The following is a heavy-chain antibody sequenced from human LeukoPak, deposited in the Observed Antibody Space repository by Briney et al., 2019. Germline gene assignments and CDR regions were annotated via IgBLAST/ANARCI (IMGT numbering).Heavy chain of an antibody. J-gene: IGHJ6*03. V-gene: IGHV3-23*01. Sequence: PGGSLRLSCVASGFTFSNYAMSWVRQAPGKGLEWVSGISSSGSSTFFADHVKGRFTIARDNAKSSLYLQMNTLQAEDTAVYYCARRATGSSSLFYYYMDVWGKGTTVSVSS. CDR2: ISSSGSST. D-gene: IGHD1-26*01. CDR1: GFTFSNYA. CDR3: ARRATGSSSLFYYYMDV.